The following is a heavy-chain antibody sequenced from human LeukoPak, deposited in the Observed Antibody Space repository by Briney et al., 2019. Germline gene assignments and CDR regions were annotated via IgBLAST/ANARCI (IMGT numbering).Heavy chain of an antibody. D-gene: IGHD6-6*01. V-gene: IGHV3-30-3*01. CDR3: ARTVEYSSSSGAFDI. CDR2: ISYDGSNK. CDR1: GFTFSSYA. J-gene: IGHJ3*02. Sequence: GGSLRLSCAASGFTFSSYAMHWVRQAPGMGLEWVAVISYDGSNKYYADSVKGRFTISRDNSKNTLNLQMNSLRAEDTAVYYCARTVEYSSSSGAFDIWGQGTMVTVSS.